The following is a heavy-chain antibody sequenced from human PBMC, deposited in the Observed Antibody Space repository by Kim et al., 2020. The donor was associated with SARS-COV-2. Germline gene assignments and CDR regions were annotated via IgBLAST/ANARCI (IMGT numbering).Heavy chain of an antibody. V-gene: IGHV3-23*01. D-gene: IGHD3-10*01. CDR2: ISGSGGST. Sequence: GGSLRLSCAASGFTFSSYAMSWVRQAPGKGLEWVSAISGSGGSTYYADSVKGRFTISRDNSKNTLYLQMNSLRAEDTAVYYCAKYRQYYYGSGAMGPVYYYYGMDVWGQGTTVTVSS. J-gene: IGHJ6*02. CDR3: AKYRQYYYGSGAMGPVYYYYGMDV. CDR1: GFTFSSYA.